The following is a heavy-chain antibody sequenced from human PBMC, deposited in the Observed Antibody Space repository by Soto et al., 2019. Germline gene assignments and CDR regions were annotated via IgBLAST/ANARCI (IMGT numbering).Heavy chain of an antibody. V-gene: IGHV3-23*01. J-gene: IGHJ4*02. D-gene: IGHD3-22*01. Sequence: GWALRLSCAASGVIVSSHPMNWGRQAPGKGLEWVSAISGSGGTISYTDSLKGRFTTSRDNSKNTLYLHMSTLTVPDPALYSCTNGLDVDNQCAGYWGQRTLVTVSS. CDR3: TNGLDVDNQCAGY. CDR1: GVIVSSHP. CDR2: ISGSGGTI.